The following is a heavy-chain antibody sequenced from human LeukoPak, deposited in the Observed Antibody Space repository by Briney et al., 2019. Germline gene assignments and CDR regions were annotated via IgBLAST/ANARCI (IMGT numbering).Heavy chain of an antibody. J-gene: IGHJ4*02. CDR1: GGSISSSSYY. D-gene: IGHD3-22*01. CDR2: IYYSGST. V-gene: IGHV4-39*07. CDR3: AREGSNYYDSSGYANFDY. Sequence: SETLSLTCTVSGGSISSSSYYWGWIRQPPGKGLEWIGSIYYSGSTYYNPSLKSRVTISVDTSKNQFSLKLSSVTAADTAVYYCAREGSNYYDSSGYANFDYWGQGTLVTVSS.